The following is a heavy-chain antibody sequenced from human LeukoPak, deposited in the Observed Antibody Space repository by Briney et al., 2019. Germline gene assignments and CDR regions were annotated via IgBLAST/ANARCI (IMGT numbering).Heavy chain of an antibody. J-gene: IGHJ4*02. V-gene: IGHV4-61*02. CDR1: GGSISSGPYY. D-gene: IGHD3-22*01. CDR3: ARGYYYDSSDYFDY. CDR2: IYSSGST. Sequence: SETLSLTCTVSGGSISSGPYYWTWIRQPAGKGLEWIERIYSSGSTNYNPSLKSRVTISVDTSKNQFSLKLSSVTAADTAVYYCARGYYYDSSDYFDYWGQGTLVTVSS.